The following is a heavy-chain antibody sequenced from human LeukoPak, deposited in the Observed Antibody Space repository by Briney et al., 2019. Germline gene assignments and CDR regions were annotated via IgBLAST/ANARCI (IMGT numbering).Heavy chain of an antibody. D-gene: IGHD2-2*01. CDR1: GFACNNYS. CDR2: ISSSSGYI. CDR3: ARVLGRYQMLGSLDS. Sequence: GGSLKLSCVASGFACNNYSMNWVRQAPGKGLEWVSFISSSSGYIYYADSVKGRFTISRDNAKNSLYLQVNSLRAEDTAVYFCARVLGRYQMLGSLDSWGQGTLVTVSS. J-gene: IGHJ4*02. V-gene: IGHV3-21*01.